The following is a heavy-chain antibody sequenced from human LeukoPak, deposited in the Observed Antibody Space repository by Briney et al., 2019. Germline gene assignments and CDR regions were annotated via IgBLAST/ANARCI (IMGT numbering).Heavy chain of an antibody. CDR2: ITGSGGST. CDR1: GFTFSSHA. J-gene: IGHJ6*02. D-gene: IGHD3-3*01. V-gene: IGHV3-23*01. Sequence: HSGGSLRLSCAASGFTFSSHAMGWVRQAPGKGLEWVSSITGSGGSTYYGDSLKGRFTISRDNSKNTLYLQMDSLRAAATAVYYCAKAGGGSLEWLPPMDVWGQGTTVTVSS. CDR3: AKAGGGSLEWLPPMDV.